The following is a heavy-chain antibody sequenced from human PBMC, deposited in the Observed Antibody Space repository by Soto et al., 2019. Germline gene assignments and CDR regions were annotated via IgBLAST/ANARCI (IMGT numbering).Heavy chain of an antibody. J-gene: IGHJ4*02. CDR1: GYTFTSYG. D-gene: IGHD3-22*01. CDR2: INPNSGGT. Sequence: ASVKVSCKASGYTFTSYGISWVRQAPGQGLEWMGWINPNSGGTNYAQKFQGRVTMTRDTSISTAYMELSRLRSDDTAVYYCARDFKVVAAHAVDYWGQGTLVTVSS. V-gene: IGHV1-2*02. CDR3: ARDFKVVAAHAVDY.